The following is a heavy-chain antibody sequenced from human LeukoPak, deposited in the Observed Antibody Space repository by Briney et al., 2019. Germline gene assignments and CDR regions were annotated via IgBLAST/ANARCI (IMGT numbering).Heavy chain of an antibody. V-gene: IGHV3-30*02. CDR1: GFTFSSYG. D-gene: IGHD1-26*01. J-gene: IGHJ5*02. CDR3: AKRVGATVRWFDP. Sequence: GGSLRLSCAASGFTFSSYGMHWVRQAPGKGLEWVAFIRYDGSNKYYADSVKGRFTISRDNSKNTLYLQMNSLRAEDTAVYYCAKRVGATVRWFDPWGQGTLVTVSS. CDR2: IRYDGSNK.